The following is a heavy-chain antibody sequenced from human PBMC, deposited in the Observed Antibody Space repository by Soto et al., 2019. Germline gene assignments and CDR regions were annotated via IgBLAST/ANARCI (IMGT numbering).Heavy chain of an antibody. V-gene: IGHV3-11*01. CDR3: ARHRPGSYGSGSGYYYYYYMDV. D-gene: IGHD3-10*01. Sequence: QVQLVESGGGLVKPGGSLRLSCAASGFTFSDYYMSWIRQAPGKGLEWVSYISSSGSTIYYADSVKGRFTISRDNAKNSLYLQMNSLRAEDTAVYYCARHRPGSYGSGSGYYYYYYMDVWGKGTTVTVSS. J-gene: IGHJ6*03. CDR1: GFTFSDYY. CDR2: ISSSGSTI.